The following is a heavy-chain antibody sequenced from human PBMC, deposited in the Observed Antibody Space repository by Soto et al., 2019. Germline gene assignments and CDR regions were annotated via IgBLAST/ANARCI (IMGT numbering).Heavy chain of an antibody. V-gene: IGHV1-2*02. CDR2: INPNSGGT. J-gene: IGHJ4*02. D-gene: IGHD2-15*01. CDR1: GYTFTGYY. Sequence: ASVKVSCKASGYTFTGYYMHWVRQAPGQGLEWMGWINPNSGGTNYAQKFQGRVTMTRDTSISTAYMELSRLRSDDTAVYYCARDLIVVVVAASWYFDYWGQGTLVTVYS. CDR3: ARDLIVVVVAASWYFDY.